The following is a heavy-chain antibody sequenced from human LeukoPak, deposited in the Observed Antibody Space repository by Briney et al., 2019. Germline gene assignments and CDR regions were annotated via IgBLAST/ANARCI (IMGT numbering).Heavy chain of an antibody. CDR1: GFTFSNYG. J-gene: IGHJ6*02. CDR3: SRDSLSSCGGDCYSGLDV. D-gene: IGHD2-21*02. Sequence: PGGSLRLSCAASGFTFSNYGIHWVRQAPGEALMWVSRIKSDGSSTTYADSVKGRFTISRDNAKNTLYLQMNSLRAEDTAVYYCSRDSLSSCGGDCYSGLDVWGQGTTVTVSS. V-gene: IGHV3-74*01. CDR2: IKSDGSST.